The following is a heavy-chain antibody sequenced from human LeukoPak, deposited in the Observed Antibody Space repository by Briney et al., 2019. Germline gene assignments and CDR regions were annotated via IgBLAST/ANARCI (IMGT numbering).Heavy chain of an antibody. CDR2: ISGSGGST. J-gene: IGHJ6*02. Sequence: PGGSLRLSCAASGFTFSSYAMSWVRQAPGKGLEWVSAISGSGGSTYYADSVKGRFTISRDNSKNTLYLQMNSLRADDTAMYYCARDFPYCIDSSCYSAPPDVWGQGTTVTVSS. CDR3: ARDFPYCIDSSCYSAPPDV. D-gene: IGHD2-2*01. V-gene: IGHV3-23*01. CDR1: GFTFSSYA.